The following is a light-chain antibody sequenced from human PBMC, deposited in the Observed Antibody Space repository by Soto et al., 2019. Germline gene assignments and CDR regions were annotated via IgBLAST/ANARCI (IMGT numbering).Light chain of an antibody. V-gene: IGKV3-20*01. CDR3: QPYCSSPWT. CDR1: QSVSSSY. J-gene: IGKJ1*01. CDR2: AAS. Sequence: EIVLTQSPGTLSLSPGERATLSCRASQSVSSSYLVWHQQKPGQAPRLLIYAASRRATGIPDRFSGSGSGTDFTLTISRLEPEDCAVYYCQPYCSSPWTFGQGTKVEIK.